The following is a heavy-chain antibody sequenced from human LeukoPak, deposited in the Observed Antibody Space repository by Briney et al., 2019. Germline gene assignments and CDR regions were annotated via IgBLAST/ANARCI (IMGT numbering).Heavy chain of an antibody. CDR1: GGTFSSYA. CDR3: ASTLTIVGSNSKYYYYYMDV. V-gene: IGHV1-69*13. CDR2: IIPIFGTA. J-gene: IGHJ6*03. Sequence: SVKVSCKASGGTFSSYAISWVRQAPGRGLEWMGGIIPIFGTANYAQKFQGRVTITADESTSTAYMELSSLRSEDTAVYYCASTLTIVGSNSKYYYYYMDVWGKGTTVTVSS. D-gene: IGHD4-11*01.